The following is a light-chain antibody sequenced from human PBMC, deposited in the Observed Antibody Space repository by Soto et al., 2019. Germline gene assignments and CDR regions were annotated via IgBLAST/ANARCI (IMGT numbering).Light chain of an antibody. V-gene: IGLV2-14*01. Sequence: QSALTQPASVSGSPRQSITISCTGTSSDVGDGDFVSWYQQRPGNAPKLRIYKVSNRPSGVSNRFSGSKSGNTASLPISGRQAEDEADSDCCSYTRSYSWLFGGGTKLTVL. CDR1: SSDVGDGDF. CDR3: CSYTRSYSWL. CDR2: KVS. J-gene: IGLJ3*02.